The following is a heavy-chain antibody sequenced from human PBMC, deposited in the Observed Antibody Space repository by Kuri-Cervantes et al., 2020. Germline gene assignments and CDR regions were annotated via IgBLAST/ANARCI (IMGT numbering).Heavy chain of an antibody. CDR1: GYTFTSYG. D-gene: IGHD6-13*01. CDR3: VRAGLLSGSWSKTPTTIGLDP. Sequence: ASVKVSCKASGYTFTSYGISWVRQAPGQGLEWMGWISAYNGNTNYAQKPQGRVTMTTDTSTSTAYMALRSPRYDDTAVYYCVRAGLLSGSWSKTPTTIGLDPWGQGTLVTVSS. V-gene: IGHV1-18*01. J-gene: IGHJ5*02. CDR2: ISAYNGNT.